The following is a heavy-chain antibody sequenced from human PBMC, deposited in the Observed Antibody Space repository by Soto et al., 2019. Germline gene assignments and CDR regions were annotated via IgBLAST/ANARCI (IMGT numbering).Heavy chain of an antibody. D-gene: IGHD5-18*01. V-gene: IGHV4-34*01. Sequence: SETLSLTCAVYGGSFSGYYWSWIRQPPGKGLEWIGEINHSGSTNYNPSLKSRVTISVDTSKNQFSLKLSSVTAADTAVYYCARARRRGYKLDYWGQGTLVTVSS. CDR2: INHSGST. J-gene: IGHJ4*02. CDR1: GGSFSGYY. CDR3: ARARRRGYKLDY.